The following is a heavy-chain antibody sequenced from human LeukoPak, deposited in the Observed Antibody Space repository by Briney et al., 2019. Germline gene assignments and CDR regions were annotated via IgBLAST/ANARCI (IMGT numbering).Heavy chain of an antibody. CDR2: INHSGST. D-gene: IGHD3-10*01. CDR1: GGSFSGHY. J-gene: IGHJ4*02. V-gene: IGHV4-34*01. CDR3: ARPRYGSGSLDS. Sequence: SETLSLTCAVYGGSFSGHYWTWIRQPPGKGLEWIGEINHSGSTTYNPSLNNRVTISVDTSKNQFSLKLSSVTAADTAVYYCARPRYGSGSLDSWGQGALVTVSS.